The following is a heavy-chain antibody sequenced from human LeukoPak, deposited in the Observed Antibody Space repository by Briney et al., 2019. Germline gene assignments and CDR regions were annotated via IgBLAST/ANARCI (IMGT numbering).Heavy chain of an antibody. CDR1: GYTFTGYY. CDR2: INPNSGGT. Sequence: GASVKASCKASGYTFTGYYMHWVRQAPGQGLEWMGWINPNSGGTNYAQKFQGRVTMTRDTSMSTAYMELSRLRSDDTAVYYCARPLLGCSGGSCYSDWFAPWGQGTLVTVSS. V-gene: IGHV1-2*02. D-gene: IGHD2-15*01. J-gene: IGHJ5*02. CDR3: ARPLLGCSGGSCYSDWFAP.